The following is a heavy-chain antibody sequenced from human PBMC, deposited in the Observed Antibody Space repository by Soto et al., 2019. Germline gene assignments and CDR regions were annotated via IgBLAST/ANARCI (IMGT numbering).Heavy chain of an antibody. J-gene: IGHJ4*02. V-gene: IGHV3-48*03. D-gene: IGHD3-10*01. CDR3: TRAAWFPYLSFY. CDR2: ISSSGSTA. Sequence: GGSLRLSCAASGFTFSRFELHWVRQAPGKGLEWISYISSSGSTAYYSSSVEGRFTISRDNANNSVYLQMDSLRAEDTALYYCTRAAWFPYLSFYWGQGALVTVSS. CDR1: GFTFSRFE.